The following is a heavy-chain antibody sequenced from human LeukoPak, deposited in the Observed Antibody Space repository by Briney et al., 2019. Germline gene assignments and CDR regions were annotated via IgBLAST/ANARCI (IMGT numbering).Heavy chain of an antibody. CDR3: ARDCRRYDGTSYYFDS. Sequence: PGGSLRLSCAASGFTVSSNYMSWVRQAPGKGLEWVSVIYSDGSTFYADSVRGRFTISRDNSKNTLYLQMNTLRAEDTAVYYCARDCRRYDGTSYYFDSWGQGTLVTVSS. D-gene: IGHD3-22*01. V-gene: IGHV3-66*01. CDR2: IYSDGST. CDR1: GFTVSSNY. J-gene: IGHJ4*02.